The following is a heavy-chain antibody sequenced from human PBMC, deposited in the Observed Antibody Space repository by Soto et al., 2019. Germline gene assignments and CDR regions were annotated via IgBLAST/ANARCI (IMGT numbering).Heavy chain of an antibody. CDR3: ARGGCSGGSCYSFYYYSSYLDV. J-gene: IGHJ6*03. CDR1: GFTFSSYE. V-gene: IGHV3-48*03. D-gene: IGHD2-15*01. Sequence: GGSLRLSCAASGFTFSSYEMNWVRQAPGKGLEWVSYISSSGSTIYYADSVKGRFTISRDNAKNSLSLQMNSLRAEDTADYYCARGGCSGGSCYSFYYYSSYLDVWGKGTRVTVSS. CDR2: ISSSGSTI.